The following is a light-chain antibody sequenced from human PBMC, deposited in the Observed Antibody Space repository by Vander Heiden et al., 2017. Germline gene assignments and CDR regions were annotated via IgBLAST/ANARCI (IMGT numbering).Light chain of an antibody. V-gene: IGKV1-5*03. CDR3: QQDNSYWT. CDR1: QSVNSW. J-gene: IGKJ1*01. CDR2: KAS. Sequence: DIQMTQSPSTLSASVGDRATITCRASQSVNSWLGWYQQKLVQAPKVLIYKASSLESGVPSRFSGSGSGTEFTLTIRSLQPDDFATYYCQQDNSYWTFGQGTKVEIK.